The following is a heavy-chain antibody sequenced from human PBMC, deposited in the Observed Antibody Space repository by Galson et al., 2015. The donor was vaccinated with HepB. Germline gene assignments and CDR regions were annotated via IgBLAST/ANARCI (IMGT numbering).Heavy chain of an antibody. J-gene: IGHJ3*02. CDR2: ISAYNGNT. Sequence: SVKVSCKASGYTFTSYGISWVRQAPGQGLEWMGWISAYNGNTNYAQKLQGRVTMTTDTSTSTAYMELRSLRSDDTAVYYCARVFLYDSSGYYFDIWGQGTMVTVSS. D-gene: IGHD3-22*01. V-gene: IGHV1-18*04. CDR1: GYTFTSYG. CDR3: ARVFLYDSSGYYFDI.